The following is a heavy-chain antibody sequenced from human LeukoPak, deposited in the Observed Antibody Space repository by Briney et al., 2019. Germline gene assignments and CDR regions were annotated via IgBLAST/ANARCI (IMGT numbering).Heavy chain of an antibody. CDR2: ISSSSSYI. V-gene: IGHV3-21*01. CDR1: GFTFSSYS. CDR3: ARDGTYSGYDPRRGVDY. D-gene: IGHD5-12*01. Sequence: PGGSLRLSCAASGFTFSSYSMNWVRQAPGKGLECVSSISSSSSYIYYADSVKGRFTISRDNAKNSLYLQMDSLRAEDTAVYYCARDGTYSGYDPRRGVDYWGQGTLVTVSS. J-gene: IGHJ4*02.